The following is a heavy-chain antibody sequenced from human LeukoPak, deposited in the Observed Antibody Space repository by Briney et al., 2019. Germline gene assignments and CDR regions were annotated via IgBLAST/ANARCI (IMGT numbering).Heavy chain of an antibody. CDR2: IYHSGST. CDR3: AREAGLIYFYYIDV. CDR1: GGSISSYY. J-gene: IGHJ6*03. Sequence: SETLSLTCTVSGGSISSYYWSWIRQPPGKGLEWIGKIYHSGSTYYNPSLKTRVTISVDTSKNQFSLKLTSVTAADTAVYYCAREAGLIYFYYIDVWGKGTTVTVSS. D-gene: IGHD2-8*01. V-gene: IGHV4-59*12.